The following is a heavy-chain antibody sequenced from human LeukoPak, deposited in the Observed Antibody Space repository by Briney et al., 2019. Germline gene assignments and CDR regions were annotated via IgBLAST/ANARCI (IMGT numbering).Heavy chain of an antibody. V-gene: IGHV3-30*18. CDR3: AKGPPYSSAQYIDY. D-gene: IGHD6-25*01. CDR2: ISYDGSNK. Sequence: PGRSLRLSCAASGFTFSNYGMHWVRQAPGKGLEWVAVISYDGSNKYYADSVKGRFTISRDNSKNTLYLQMNSLRAEDTAVYYCAKGPPYSSAQYIDYWGQGTLVTVSS. CDR1: GFTFSNYG. J-gene: IGHJ4*02.